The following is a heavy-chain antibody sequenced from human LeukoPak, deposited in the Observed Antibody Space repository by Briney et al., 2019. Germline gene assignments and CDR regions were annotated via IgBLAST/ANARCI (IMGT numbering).Heavy chain of an antibody. J-gene: IGHJ3*02. CDR3: ARDSPTSGYDSAFDI. D-gene: IGHD5-12*01. CDR1: GFTVSSNY. Sequence: AGGSLRLSCAASGFTVSSNYMSWVRQAPGKGLEWVSVIYSGGTTYYADSVKGRFTISRDNSKNTLYLQMNSLRADDTAVYYCARDSPTSGYDSAFDIWGQGTMVTVSS. CDR2: IYSGGTT. V-gene: IGHV3-53*01.